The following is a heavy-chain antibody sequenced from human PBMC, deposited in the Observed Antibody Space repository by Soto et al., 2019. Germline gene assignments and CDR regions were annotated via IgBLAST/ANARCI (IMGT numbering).Heavy chain of an antibody. J-gene: IGHJ3*02. V-gene: IGHV4-59*01. CDR2: IYYSGST. Sequence: SETLSLTCTVSGGSISSYYWSWIRQPPGKGLEWIWYIYYSGSTNYNPSLKSRVTISVDTSKNQFSLKLSSVTAADTAVYYCAGIAVAENAFDIWGQGTMVTVSS. D-gene: IGHD6-19*01. CDR3: AGIAVAENAFDI. CDR1: GGSISSYY.